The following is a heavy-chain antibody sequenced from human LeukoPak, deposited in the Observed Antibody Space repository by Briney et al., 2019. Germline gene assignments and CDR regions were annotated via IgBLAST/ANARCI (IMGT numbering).Heavy chain of an antibody. CDR1: GYTFTGYY. V-gene: IGHV1-24*01. Sequence: ASVKVSCKASGYTFTGYYMHWVRQAPGKGLEWMGGFDPEDGETIYAQKFQGRVTMTEDTSTDTAYMELSSLRSEDTAVYYCATGPSLYYYDSSGYPSFDYWGQGTLVTVSS. J-gene: IGHJ4*02. CDR3: ATGPSLYYYDSSGYPSFDY. CDR2: FDPEDGET. D-gene: IGHD3-22*01.